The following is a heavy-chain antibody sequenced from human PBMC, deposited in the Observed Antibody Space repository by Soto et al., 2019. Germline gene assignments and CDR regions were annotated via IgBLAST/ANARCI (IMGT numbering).Heavy chain of an antibody. V-gene: IGHV4-59*08. Sequence: SETLSLTCTVSGGSISGYYWTWIRQPPGKGLEWIGYIYYSGSTNYNPSLKSRVTISLDTSKNQFSLKLSLVTAADTAVYYCARRHVVVIAATRGDAFDIWGQGTMVTVSS. CDR1: GGSISGYY. CDR3: ARRHVVVIAATRGDAFDI. D-gene: IGHD2-15*01. CDR2: IYYSGST. J-gene: IGHJ3*02.